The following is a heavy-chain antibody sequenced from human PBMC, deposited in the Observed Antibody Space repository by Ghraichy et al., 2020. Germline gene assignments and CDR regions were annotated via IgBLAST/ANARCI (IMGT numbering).Heavy chain of an antibody. CDR2: FDPEDGET. J-gene: IGHJ6*02. Sequence: ASVKFSCKVSGYTLTELSMHWVRRAYGKGLEWMGGFDPEDGETIYAQKFQGRVTMTEDTSTDTAYMELSSLKSEDTAVYYCATVAGPSLLVMTDYYYYGMDVWGQGTTVTVSS. CDR1: GYTLTELS. V-gene: IGHV1-24*01. CDR3: ATVAGPSLLVMTDYYYYGMDV. D-gene: IGHD3-22*01.